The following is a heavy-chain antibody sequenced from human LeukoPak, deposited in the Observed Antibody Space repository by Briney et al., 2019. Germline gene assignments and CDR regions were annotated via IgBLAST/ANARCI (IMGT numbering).Heavy chain of an antibody. CDR1: GGSFSGYY. Sequence: SETLSLTCAVYGGSFSGYYWSWIRQPPGKGLEWIGEINHSGSTNYNPSLKSRVTISVDTSKNQFSLKLSSVTAADTAVYYCARGSLAAAADYWGRGTLVTVSS. D-gene: IGHD6-13*01. J-gene: IGHJ4*02. CDR3: ARGSLAAAADY. V-gene: IGHV4-34*01. CDR2: INHSGST.